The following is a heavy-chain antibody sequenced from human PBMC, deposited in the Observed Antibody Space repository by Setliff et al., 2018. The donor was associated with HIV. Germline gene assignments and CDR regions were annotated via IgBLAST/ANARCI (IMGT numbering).Heavy chain of an antibody. D-gene: IGHD5-18*01. CDR1: GDSISGYY. CDR2: MYTSGNT. J-gene: IGHJ4*02. CDR3: ARDQKGYSYGYFDS. V-gene: IGHV4-4*07. Sequence: PSETLSLTCTSSGDSISGYYWSWIRQPAGKGLEWIGRMYTSGNTNYNPSLKSRVTMSVDTSKNQFSLRLSSVTAADTAVYYCARDQKGYSYGYFDSWGQGTLVTVSS.